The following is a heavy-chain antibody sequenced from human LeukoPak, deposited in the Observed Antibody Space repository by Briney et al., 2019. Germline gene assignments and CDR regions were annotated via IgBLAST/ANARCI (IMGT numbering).Heavy chain of an antibody. CDR3: TLIQGWGSGSYYRDF. D-gene: IGHD3-10*01. J-gene: IGHJ4*02. V-gene: IGHV3-15*01. CDR1: GFSISNDW. CDR2: VKSRSAGQTT. Sequence: GGSLRLSCAASGFSISNDWMSWVRQAPGKGLEWVARVKSRSAGQTTDYAAPVKGRFTISRDDSKNTLYLQMNSLKTEDTAVYYCTLIQGWGSGSYYRDFWGQGTLVTVSS.